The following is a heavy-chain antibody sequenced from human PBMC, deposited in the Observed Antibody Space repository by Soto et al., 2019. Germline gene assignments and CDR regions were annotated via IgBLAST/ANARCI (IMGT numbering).Heavy chain of an antibody. CDR3: ARDRDTPVRGAETYSYYYMDV. CDR1: SGSISSSNW. Sequence: QVQLQESGPGLVKPSGTLSLTCAVSSGSISSSNWWSWVRQPPGKGLEWIGEIYHSGSTNYNPSLKSRVTISVDKSKNQFSLKLSSVTAADTAVYYSARDRDTPVRGAETYSYYYMDVWGRGTTVTVSS. CDR2: IYHSGST. D-gene: IGHD3-10*01. J-gene: IGHJ6*03. V-gene: IGHV4-4*02.